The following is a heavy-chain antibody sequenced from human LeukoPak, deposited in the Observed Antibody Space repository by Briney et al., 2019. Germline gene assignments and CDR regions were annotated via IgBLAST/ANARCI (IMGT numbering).Heavy chain of an antibody. CDR2: ISYDGSNK. CDR1: GFTFSSYA. V-gene: IGHV3-30-3*01. CDR3: ARDGAYYYDSSGYYSNYFDY. J-gene: IGHJ4*02. D-gene: IGHD3-22*01. Sequence: GGSLRLSCAASGFTFSSYAMHWDRQAPGKGLEWVAVISYDGSNKYYADSVKGRFTISRDNSKNTLYLQMNSLRAEDTAVYYCARDGAYYYDSSGYYSNYFDYWGQGTLVTVSS.